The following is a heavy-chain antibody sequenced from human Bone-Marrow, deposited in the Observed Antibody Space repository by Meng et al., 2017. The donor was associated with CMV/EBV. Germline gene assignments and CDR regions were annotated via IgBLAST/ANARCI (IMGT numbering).Heavy chain of an antibody. Sequence: ASVKVSCKASGYTFTSYYMHWVRQAPGKGLEWMGVINPNGGTTAYAQKFQGRVTMTGDTSTSTIYMELNSLKSADTAVYLCAGKKDITYFDCWGQGNLVTVSS. V-gene: IGHV1-46*01. D-gene: IGHD1-14*01. J-gene: IGHJ4*02. CDR3: AGKKDITYFDC. CDR2: INPNGGTT. CDR1: GYTFTSYY.